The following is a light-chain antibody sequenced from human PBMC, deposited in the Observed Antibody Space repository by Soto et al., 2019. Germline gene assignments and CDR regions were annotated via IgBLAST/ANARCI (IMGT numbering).Light chain of an antibody. Sequence: QSVLTQPPSVSGAPGQRVTISCTGSSSNIGAGYDVHWYQQLPGTAPKLLIYGNSNRPSGVPDRFSGSKSGTSASLAITGLQAEDEADYYCQSYDSSLSGFYVFGTGTKPHRP. CDR1: SSNIGAGYD. CDR2: GNS. J-gene: IGLJ1*01. V-gene: IGLV1-40*01. CDR3: QSYDSSLSGFYV.